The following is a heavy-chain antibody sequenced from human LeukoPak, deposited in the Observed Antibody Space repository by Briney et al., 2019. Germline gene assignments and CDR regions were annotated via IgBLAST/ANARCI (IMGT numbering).Heavy chain of an antibody. D-gene: IGHD5-24*01. Sequence: SETVTLLCTVSGGSISSGDFFWTWVRQPPGKGLEWIGYIYNSGRTYYNPSLKSRVTISGDTSRNQFSLTLSSVTAADTAVYYCARDSDGYSYSAQWGQGILVTVSS. CDR2: IYNSGRT. CDR3: ARDSDGYSYSAQ. J-gene: IGHJ1*01. V-gene: IGHV4-31*03. CDR1: GGSISSGDFF.